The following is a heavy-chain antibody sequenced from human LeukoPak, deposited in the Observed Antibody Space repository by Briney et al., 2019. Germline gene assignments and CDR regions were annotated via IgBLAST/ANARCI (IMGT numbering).Heavy chain of an antibody. D-gene: IGHD4-23*01. CDR1: GFTFSSYA. CDR2: ISGSGGST. CDR3: AKDSTVVTKLIDY. V-gene: IGHV3-23*01. Sequence: GGSLRLSCAASGFTFSSYAMSWVRQAPGKGLGWVSAISGSGGSTYYADSVKGRFTISRDNSKNTLYLQMNSLRAEDTAVYYCAKDSTVVTKLIDYWGQGTLVTVSS. J-gene: IGHJ4*02.